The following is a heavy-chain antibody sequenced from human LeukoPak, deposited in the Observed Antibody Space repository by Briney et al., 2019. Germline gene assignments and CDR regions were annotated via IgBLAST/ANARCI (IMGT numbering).Heavy chain of an antibody. D-gene: IGHD3-22*01. Sequence: GGSLRLSCAASGFTFSSYAMHWVRQAPGKGLEWVAVISYDGSNKYYADSVKGRFTISRDNSKNTLYLQMNSLRAEDTAVYYCARDRWCYDSSGWPIDYFDYWGQGTLVTVSS. CDR1: GFTFSSYA. CDR2: ISYDGSNK. CDR3: ARDRWCYDSSGWPIDYFDY. V-gene: IGHV3-30*14. J-gene: IGHJ4*02.